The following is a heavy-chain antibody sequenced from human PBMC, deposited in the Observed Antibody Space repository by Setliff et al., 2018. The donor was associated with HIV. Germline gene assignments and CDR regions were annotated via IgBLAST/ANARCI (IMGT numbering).Heavy chain of an antibody. J-gene: IGHJ5*02. CDR3: SRGTYYKGLDP. Sequence: SETLSLTCVVSGGSINTGGYYWTWIRQVPGKGLEWIGSIYYTGTSNYNPSLESRLTISIDTSQNHFSLKLTSVTAADTALYFCSRGTYYKGLDPWGQGTLVTVSS. D-gene: IGHD3-10*01. CDR2: IYYTGTS. CDR1: GGSINTGGYY. V-gene: IGHV4-31*11.